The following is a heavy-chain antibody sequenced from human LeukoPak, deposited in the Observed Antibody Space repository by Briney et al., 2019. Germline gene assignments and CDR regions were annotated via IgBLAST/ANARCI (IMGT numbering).Heavy chain of an antibody. CDR2: INHSGST. CDR1: GGSFSGYY. J-gene: IGHJ4*02. CDR3: ARGRYCSGGSCYEG. Sequence: SETLSLTCAVYGGSFSGYYWSWIRQPPGKGLEWIGEINHSGSTNYNPSLKSRVTISVDTSKNQISLKLSSVTAADTAVYYCARGRYCSGGSCYEGWGQGTLVTVSS. V-gene: IGHV4-34*01. D-gene: IGHD2-15*01.